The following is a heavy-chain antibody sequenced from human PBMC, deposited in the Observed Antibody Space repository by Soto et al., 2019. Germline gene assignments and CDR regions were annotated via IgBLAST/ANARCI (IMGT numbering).Heavy chain of an antibody. J-gene: IGHJ2*01. V-gene: IGHV5-51*01. CDR3: ARHEHPRDWYFDL. CDR1: GYSFTSYW. Sequence: PGESLKISCKGSGYSFTSYWIGWVRQMPGKGLEWMGIIYPGDSDTRYSPSFQGQVTISADKSISTAYLQWSSLKASDTAMYYCARHEHPRDWYFDLWGRGTLVTVSS. CDR2: IYPGDSDT.